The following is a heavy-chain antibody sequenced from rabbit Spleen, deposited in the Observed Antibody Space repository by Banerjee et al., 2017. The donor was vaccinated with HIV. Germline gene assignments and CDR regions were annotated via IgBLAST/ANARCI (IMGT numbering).Heavy chain of an antibody. CDR1: GFDLSSYY. D-gene: IGHD5-1*01. CDR2: IFAGSSGST. J-gene: IGHJ4*01. CDR3: ARDLVTVIGWNFNL. Sequence: QEQLEESGGGLVKPEGSLTLTCKASGFDLSSYYMCWVRQAPGKGLEWIACIFAGSSGSTYYASWAKGRFTISKTSSITVTLQMTSLTAADTATYICARDLVTVIGWNFNLWGPGTLVTVS. V-gene: IGHV1S45*01.